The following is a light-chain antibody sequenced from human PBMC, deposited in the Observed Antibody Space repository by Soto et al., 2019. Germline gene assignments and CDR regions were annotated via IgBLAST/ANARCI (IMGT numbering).Light chain of an antibody. V-gene: IGKV3-15*01. CDR1: QSVSSN. J-gene: IGKJ1*01. CDR2: GAS. Sequence: EIVMTQSPATLSVSPGERATLSCRSSQSVSSNLAWYQQKPGQAPRLLIYGASTRATGIPARFSGSGSGTDFTLTISSLQPEDFATYYCQQSYSTPTWTFGQGTKVDIK. CDR3: QQSYSTPTWT.